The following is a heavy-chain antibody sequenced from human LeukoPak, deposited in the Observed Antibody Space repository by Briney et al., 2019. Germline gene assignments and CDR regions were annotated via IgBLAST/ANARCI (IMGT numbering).Heavy chain of an antibody. CDR2: IGNDGRPI. CDR1: GFSFRGYY. J-gene: IGHJ4*02. Sequence: PGGSLRLSCAASGFSFRGYYMSWIRQTPGKGLEWISYIGNDGRPIYYADSVKGRFTISRDNSKNTLYLQMNSLRAEDTAVYYCARALNLVWNLRDWGQGTLVTVSS. CDR3: ARALNLVWNLRD. D-gene: IGHD1-1*01. V-gene: IGHV3-11*01.